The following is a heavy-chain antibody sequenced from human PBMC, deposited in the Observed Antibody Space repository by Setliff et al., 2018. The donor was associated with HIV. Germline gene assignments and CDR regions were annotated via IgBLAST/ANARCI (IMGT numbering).Heavy chain of an antibody. V-gene: IGHV1-69*13. CDR2: IIPIFGTT. J-gene: IGHJ6*04. Sequence: SVKVSCKASGGRFSNYGISWVRQAPGQGLEWMGGIIPIFGTTNYAQMFQGGVTMTADESTSTAYMELSSLTSEDTAVYYCARGKGVGGVIITGGLDVWGKGTTVTVSS. CDR3: ARGKGVGGVIITGGLDV. CDR1: GGRFSNYG. D-gene: IGHD3-10*01.